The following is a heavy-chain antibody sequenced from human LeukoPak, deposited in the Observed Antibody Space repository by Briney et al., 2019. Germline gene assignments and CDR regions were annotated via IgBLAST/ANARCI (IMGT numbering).Heavy chain of an antibody. CDR1: GYSFSSHW. V-gene: IGHV5-51*01. J-gene: IGHJ4*02. CDR3: ARQAATAYDYFDN. CDR2: IYPGDSDT. D-gene: IGHD1-1*01. Sequence: GESLKISCKGSGYSFSSHWIGWVRQMPGKGLEWMGIIYPGDSDTRYSPSFQGQVTISADKSIDTAYLQWSSLMASDTAMYYCARQAATAYDYFDNWGQGTLVAVSS.